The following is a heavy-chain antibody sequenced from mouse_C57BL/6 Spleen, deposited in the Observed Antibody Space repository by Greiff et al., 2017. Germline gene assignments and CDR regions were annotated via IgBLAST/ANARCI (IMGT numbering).Heavy chain of an antibody. J-gene: IGHJ2*01. CDR1: GFTFSSYG. CDR3: ARQKGLPTFDY. CDR2: ISSGGS. D-gene: IGHD5-1*01. V-gene: IGHV5-6*01. Sequence: EVQLVESGGDLVKPGGSLKLSCAASGFTFSSYGMSWVRQTPDKRLEWVATISSGGSYTISRDNAKNTLYLQMSSLKSEDTAMYYCARQKGLPTFDYWGQGTTLTVSS.